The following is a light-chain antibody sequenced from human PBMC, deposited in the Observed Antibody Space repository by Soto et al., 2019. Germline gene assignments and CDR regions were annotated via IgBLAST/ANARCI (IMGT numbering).Light chain of an antibody. CDR2: RNN. V-gene: IGLV1-44*01. CDR1: SSHIGTNT. Sequence: QSVLTQPPSASGTPGQRVTISCSGSSSHIGTNTVNWYRHLPGTAHKLLIYRNNERPSRVPDRFSGSKSGTSASLAIRGLQSEDEADYYWAAWEDSLNGYVFGTGTKLTVL. CDR3: AAWEDSLNGYV. J-gene: IGLJ1*01.